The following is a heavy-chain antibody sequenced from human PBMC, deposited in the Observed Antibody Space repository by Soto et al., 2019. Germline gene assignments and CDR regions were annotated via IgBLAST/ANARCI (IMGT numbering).Heavy chain of an antibody. J-gene: IGHJ4*02. Sequence: QVQLVQSGAEVKKPGSSVKVSCKASGGTFSTYPINWVRQAPGQGLEWMGGITPIFVTPNYAQKFQGRVTITADKSTSTVYLELTSLRSEDTAMYYCARARVGTREWFWFGYWGQGTVVTVSS. CDR1: GGTFSTYP. D-gene: IGHD3-3*01. CDR3: ARARVGTREWFWFGY. V-gene: IGHV1-69*06. CDR2: ITPIFVTP.